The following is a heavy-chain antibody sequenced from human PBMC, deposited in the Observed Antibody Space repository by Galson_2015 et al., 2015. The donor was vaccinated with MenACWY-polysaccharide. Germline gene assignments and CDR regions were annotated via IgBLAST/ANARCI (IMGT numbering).Heavy chain of an antibody. CDR2: ISYDETNK. J-gene: IGHJ6*02. Sequence: LRLSCAASGFTFSSYAMHWVRQAPGKGLEWVAVISYDETNKYYADSVKGRFTISRDNSKKMLYLRMDSLRNEDTALYYCARSYCDRTNCYGMDVWGQGTTVIVSS. V-gene: IGHV3-30-3*01. CDR3: ARSYCDRTNCYGMDV. CDR1: GFTFSSYA. D-gene: IGHD2-21*01.